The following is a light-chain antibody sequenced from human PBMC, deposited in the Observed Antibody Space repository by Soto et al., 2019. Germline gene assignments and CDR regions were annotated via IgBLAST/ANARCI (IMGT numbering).Light chain of an antibody. CDR1: QSVSSYY. V-gene: IGKV3-20*01. Sequence: EIVLTQSPGTLSLSQGERATLSCRASQSVSSYYLAWYQQIPGQAPRLLIYAASSRATGIPDRFSGSGSGTDFTLTISRLEPEDFAVYYCQHYGTTSLTFGGGTKVEIK. CDR2: AAS. CDR3: QHYGTTSLT. J-gene: IGKJ4*01.